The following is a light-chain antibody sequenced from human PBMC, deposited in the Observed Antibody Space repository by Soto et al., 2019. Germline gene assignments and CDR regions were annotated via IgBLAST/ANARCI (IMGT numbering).Light chain of an antibody. J-gene: IGLJ1*01. CDR2: EGS. Sequence: QSALTQPASVSGSPGQSITISCTGTSSDVGSYNLVSWYQQHPGKAPKLMIYEGSKRPSGVSNRFSGSRSGNTASLTISGLLAEDEADYYCQSYDSSLSAYVFGTGTKLTVL. CDR1: SSDVGSYNL. CDR3: QSYDSSLSAYV. V-gene: IGLV2-14*02.